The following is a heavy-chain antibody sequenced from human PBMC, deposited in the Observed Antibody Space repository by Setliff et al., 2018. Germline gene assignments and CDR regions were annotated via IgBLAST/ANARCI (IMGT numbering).Heavy chain of an antibody. V-gene: IGHV4-59*01. CDR1: GVSISSYY. CDR2: IQNSGGI. CDR3: ARLSWNGLRYFGLDV. J-gene: IGHJ6*02. Sequence: SETLSLTCNVSGVSISSYYWSWIRQAPGKGLESLGYIQNSGGINYNPSLKSRVTISVDTSTNQFSLKLTSVTAADTAVYYCARLSWNGLRYFGLDVWGQGTTVTV. D-gene: IGHD3-3*01.